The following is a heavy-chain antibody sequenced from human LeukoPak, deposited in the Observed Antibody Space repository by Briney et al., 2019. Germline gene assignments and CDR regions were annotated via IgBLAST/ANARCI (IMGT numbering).Heavy chain of an antibody. J-gene: IGHJ1*01. D-gene: IGHD4-17*01. Sequence: PGGSLRRSCAASGFIFNNYALTWVRQAPGRGLEWVSSISGAGTYYADSVKGRFAISRDNYKNMLYLQMSRLRAEDTAVYYCARDPNGNYVGAFDFQRWGQGTLVTVSS. CDR2: ISGAGT. CDR1: GFIFNNYA. CDR3: ARDPNGNYVGAFDFQR. V-gene: IGHV3-23*01.